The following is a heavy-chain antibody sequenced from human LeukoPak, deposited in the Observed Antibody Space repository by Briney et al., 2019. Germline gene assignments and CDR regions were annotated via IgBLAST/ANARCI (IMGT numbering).Heavy chain of an antibody. V-gene: IGHV3-23*01. CDR2: ISGAGRET. D-gene: IGHD6-19*01. Sequence: GGSLRLSCEASGFTFGGSAMSWVRQAPGKGLEWISDISGAGRETYYADSVKGRFTISRDNSKNTLYLQSNSLGAEDTAVYFCAKIDSPRVGWRAPFDYWGQGTLVTVSS. CDR3: AKIDSPRVGWRAPFDY. J-gene: IGHJ4*02. CDR1: GFTFGGSA.